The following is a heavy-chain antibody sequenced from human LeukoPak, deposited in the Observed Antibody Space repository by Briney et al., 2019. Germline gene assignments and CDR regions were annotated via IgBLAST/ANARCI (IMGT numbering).Heavy chain of an antibody. CDR3: ARVDNWNLGYFDY. CDR1: GVSISSSNSY. D-gene: IGHD1-1*01. V-gene: IGHV4-39*07. Sequence: PSETLSLTCTVSGVSISSSNSYWGWIRQPPGKGLEWIGSIYYSGNTYYNASLKSRVTISVDTSKNQFSLNLTSVTAADTALCYCARVDNWNLGYFDYWGQGTLVTVSS. J-gene: IGHJ4*02. CDR2: IYYSGNT.